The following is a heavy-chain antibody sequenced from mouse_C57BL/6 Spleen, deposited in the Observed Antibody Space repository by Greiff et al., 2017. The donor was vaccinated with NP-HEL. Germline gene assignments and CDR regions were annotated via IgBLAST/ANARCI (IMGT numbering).Heavy chain of an antibody. J-gene: IGHJ3*01. Sequence: VQLQQSGAELVRPGASVTLSCKASGYTFTDYEMHWVKQTPVHGLEWIGAIDPETGGTAYNQKFKGKAILTADKSSSTAYMELRSLTSEDSAVYYCARRGEGAYWGQGTLVTVSA. CDR3: ARRGEGAY. CDR2: IDPETGGT. V-gene: IGHV1-15*01. CDR1: GYTFTDYE.